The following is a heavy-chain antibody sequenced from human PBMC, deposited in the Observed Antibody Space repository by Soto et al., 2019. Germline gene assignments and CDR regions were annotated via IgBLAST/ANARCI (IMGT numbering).Heavy chain of an antibody. J-gene: IGHJ3*02. V-gene: IGHV1-2*02. CDR2: INPNSGGT. CDR3: AGSKTNSGLWDDLTSLATFGT. D-gene: IGHD2-2*01. Sequence: QVQLVQSGAEVKKPGASVKVSCTASGYTFTDYYMHWVRQAPGQGLEWLWWINPNSGGTNYAQRFQGSVTMPRDTSISTAYRELSRLRSDDSAVYCCAGSKTNSGLWDDLTSLATFGTWGQGKMVTVSS. CDR1: GYTFTDYY.